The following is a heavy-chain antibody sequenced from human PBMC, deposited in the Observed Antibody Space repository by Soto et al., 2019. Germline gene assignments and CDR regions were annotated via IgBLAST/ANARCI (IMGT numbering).Heavy chain of an antibody. V-gene: IGHV4-38-2*01. CDR2: VYHSGST. D-gene: IGHD3-3*01. CDR1: AYSISSGYY. J-gene: IGHJ6*02. CDR3: ASNFWSGFYSRHDPDAPSYPYVIDV. Sequence: SETLSLTCAVSAYSISSGYYWAWIRQPPGKGLEWIGSVYHSGSTYYNLPLKSRVTISVDTSKNQFPLQLRSLTAADTAGYYCASNFWSGFYSRHDPDAPSYPYVIDVWGQGTPVTISS.